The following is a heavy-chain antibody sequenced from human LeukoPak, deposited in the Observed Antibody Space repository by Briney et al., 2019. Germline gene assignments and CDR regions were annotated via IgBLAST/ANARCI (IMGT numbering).Heavy chain of an antibody. Sequence: GGSLRLSCTASEFTFSAFAMMWVRQAPGKGPEWIAAIRGGGTGAFYAGSVMGRFTISKDNSKDTLFLQMNNLRAEDTAVYYCARDPNGDYVGAFDMWGPGTMVTVSS. J-gene: IGHJ3*02. D-gene: IGHD4-17*01. V-gene: IGHV3-23*01. CDR2: IRGGGTGA. CDR3: ARDPNGDYVGAFDM. CDR1: EFTFSAFA.